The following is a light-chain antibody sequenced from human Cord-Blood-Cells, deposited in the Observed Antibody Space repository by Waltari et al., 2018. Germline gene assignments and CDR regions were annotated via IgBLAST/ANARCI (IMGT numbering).Light chain of an antibody. Sequence: SYELTQPPSVSVSPGQTASITCSGDKLGDKYACWYQQKPGQSPVLGIYQDSKRPSGIPGRFSGSNSGNTATLTISGTQAMDEADYYCQAWDSSTGVVFGGGTKLTVL. CDR1: KLGDKY. J-gene: IGLJ2*01. CDR3: QAWDSSTGVV. V-gene: IGLV3-1*01. CDR2: QDS.